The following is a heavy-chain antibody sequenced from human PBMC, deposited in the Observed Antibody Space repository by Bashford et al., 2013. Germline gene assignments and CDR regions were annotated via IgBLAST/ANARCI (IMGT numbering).Heavy chain of an antibody. CDR2: IYYSGSI. V-gene: IGHV4-39*01. CDR3: VRQKDSSRSYYFDC. J-gene: IGHJ4*02. D-gene: IGHD6-13*01. CDR1: GGSISSGSYY. Sequence: SETLSLTCTVSGGSISSGSYYWGWIRQTPGKGLEWIGSIYYSGSIFYNKSLKSRVTISVDTSKNQISLKLDSVTAADRAVYYCVRQKDSSRSYYFDCWGQGTLVTVSS.